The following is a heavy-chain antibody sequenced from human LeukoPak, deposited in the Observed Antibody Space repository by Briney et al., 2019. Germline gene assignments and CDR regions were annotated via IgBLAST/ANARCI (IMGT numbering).Heavy chain of an antibody. CDR3: ARGCSGGSCYSRSKDGWFDP. J-gene: IGHJ5*02. D-gene: IGHD2-15*01. V-gene: IGHV1-69*13. Sequence: GASVNVSCKASGGTFSSYAISWVRQAPGQGLEWMGGIIPIFGTANYAQKFQGRVTITADESTSTAYMELSSLRSEDTAVYYCARGCSGGSCYSRSKDGWFDPWGQGTLVTVSS. CDR1: GGTFSSYA. CDR2: IIPIFGTA.